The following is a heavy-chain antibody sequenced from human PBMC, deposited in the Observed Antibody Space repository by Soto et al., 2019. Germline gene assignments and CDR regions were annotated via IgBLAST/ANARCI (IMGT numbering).Heavy chain of an antibody. Sequence: SETLSLTCSVSGYSVSSSDYYCAWIRQPPGKGLEWIGSMLYSGLTYYNPSLKSRVTLSVDTSKNQFSVRLNSVTASDTAVYYCAPLSVSLSGPYGIHVWGQGTTVTVSS. CDR1: GYSVSSSDYY. J-gene: IGHJ6*02. CDR2: MLYSGLT. D-gene: IGHD2-15*01. CDR3: APLSVSLSGPYGIHV. V-gene: IGHV4-39*01.